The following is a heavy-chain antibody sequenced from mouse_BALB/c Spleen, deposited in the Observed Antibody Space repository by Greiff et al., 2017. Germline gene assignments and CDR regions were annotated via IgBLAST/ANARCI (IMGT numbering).Heavy chain of an antibody. V-gene: IGHV1-82*01. D-gene: IGHD2-2*01. CDR2: IYPGDGDT. CDR3: AREGGYDGYYAMDY. Sequence: VKLQESGPELVKPGASVKISCKASGYAFSSSWMNWVKQRPGQGLEWIGRIYPGDGDTNYNGKFKGKATLTADKSSSTAYMQLSSLTSVDSAVYFCAREGGYDGYYAMDYWGQGTSVTVSS. J-gene: IGHJ4*01. CDR1: GYAFSSSW.